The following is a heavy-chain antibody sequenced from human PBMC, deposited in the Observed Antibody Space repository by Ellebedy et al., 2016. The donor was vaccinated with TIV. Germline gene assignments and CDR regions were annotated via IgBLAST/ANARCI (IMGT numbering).Heavy chain of an antibody. V-gene: IGHV4-34*01. CDR1: GGSFSGYY. Sequence: SETLSLXXAVYGGSFSGYYWSWIRQPPGKGLEWIGEINHSGSTNYNPSLKSRVTISVDTSKNQFSLKLSSVTAADTAVYYCAGAGLIAVAGNWFDPWGQGTLVTVSS. J-gene: IGHJ5*02. CDR3: AGAGLIAVAGNWFDP. D-gene: IGHD6-19*01. CDR2: INHSGST.